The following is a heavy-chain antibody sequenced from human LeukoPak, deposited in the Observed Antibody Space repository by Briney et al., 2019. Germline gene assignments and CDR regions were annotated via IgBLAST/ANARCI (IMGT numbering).Heavy chain of an antibody. D-gene: IGHD2-2*01. CDR3: ARGVQQPYCSSTSCPNYYYYYYMDV. Sequence: GGSLRLSCAASGSTFSSYSMNWVRQAPGKGLEWVSSISSSSSYIYYADSVKGRFTISRDNAKNSLYLQMNSLRAEDTAVYYCARGVQQPYCSSTSCPNYYYYYYMDVWGKGTTVTVSS. J-gene: IGHJ6*03. CDR1: GSTFSSYS. V-gene: IGHV3-21*01. CDR2: ISSSSSYI.